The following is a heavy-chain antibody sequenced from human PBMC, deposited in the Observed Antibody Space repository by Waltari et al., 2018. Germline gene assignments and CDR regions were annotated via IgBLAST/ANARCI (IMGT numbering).Heavy chain of an antibody. CDR3: ARDLIHDGDYVYSFDY. J-gene: IGHJ4*02. CDR2: INPNSGGT. CDR1: GYTFTGYS. D-gene: IGHD4-17*01. Sequence: QVQLVQSGAEVKKPGASVKVSCKASGYTFTGYSMHWVRQAPGQGLEWMGRINPNSGGTNYAQKFQGRVTMTRDTSISTAYMELSRLRSDDTAVYYCARDLIHDGDYVYSFDYWGQGTLVTVSS. V-gene: IGHV1-2*06.